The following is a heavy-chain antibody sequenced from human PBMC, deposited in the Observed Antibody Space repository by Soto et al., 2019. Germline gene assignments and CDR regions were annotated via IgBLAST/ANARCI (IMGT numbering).Heavy chain of an antibody. Sequence: QDQLVQSGAEVKKPGASVKVSCKASVFTSSGISWVRQAPGQRLEWMGWISTHNGTTIYAQKFQGRFIMTMDTSRTPVYMELRSLGPDDPGVYLCAREGILGLFNAYDLWGQGTMVNVSS. D-gene: IGHD3-3*01. CDR1: VFTSSG. CDR2: ISTHNGTT. V-gene: IGHV1-18*04. J-gene: IGHJ3*01. CDR3: AREGILGLFNAYDL.